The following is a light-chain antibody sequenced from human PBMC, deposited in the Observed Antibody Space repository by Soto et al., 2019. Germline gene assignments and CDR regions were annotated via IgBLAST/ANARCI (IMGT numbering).Light chain of an antibody. CDR1: DSNIGSNS. CDR3: CSYAGTYAFYV. CDR2: YNN. Sequence: QSVLTQPPSASGTAGQVVTISCSGGDSNIGSNSVYWYQHLPRMAPKLLIYYNNQRPSGVPDRFSGSRSGTSASLAIVGLRSEDEAVYYCCSYAGTYAFYVFGTGTKVTVL. V-gene: IGLV1-47*02. J-gene: IGLJ1*01.